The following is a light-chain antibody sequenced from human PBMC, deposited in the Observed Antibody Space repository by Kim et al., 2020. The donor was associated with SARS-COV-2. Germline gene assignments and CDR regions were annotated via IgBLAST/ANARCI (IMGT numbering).Light chain of an antibody. Sequence: GPKVTISCSGSSSNIGNSYVSWYQQLPGTAPKLLIYDDNQRPSGIPDRFSGSRSGTSATLGITGLQTGDEADYYCGTWDSGLSDWVFGGGTQLTVL. CDR1: SSNIGNSY. J-gene: IGLJ3*02. CDR3: GTWDSGLSDWV. CDR2: DDN. V-gene: IGLV1-51*01.